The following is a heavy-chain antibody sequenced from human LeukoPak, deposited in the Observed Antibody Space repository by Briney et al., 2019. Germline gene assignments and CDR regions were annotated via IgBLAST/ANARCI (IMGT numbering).Heavy chain of an antibody. CDR3: ARQQSDTSLFDP. CDR1: GDSISSTSYY. J-gene: IGHJ5*02. V-gene: IGHV4-39*01. CDR2: IFYSGSA. Sequence: PSETLSLTCIVSGDSISSTSYYGAWIRQPPGKGLEWIGMIFYSGSAYYTPSLRGRVTLSVDTSRNQFSLNLISVTAADTGVYFCARQQSDTSLFDPWGQGTLVTVSS. D-gene: IGHD2-21*02.